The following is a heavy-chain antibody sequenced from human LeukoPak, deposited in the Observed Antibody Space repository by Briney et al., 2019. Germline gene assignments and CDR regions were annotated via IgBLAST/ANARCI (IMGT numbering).Heavy chain of an antibody. D-gene: IGHD6-13*01. CDR3: ARDRAAGGGVYFDY. V-gene: IGHV1-18*01. J-gene: IGHJ4*02. CDR2: ISAYNGNT. CDR1: GYTFTSYG. Sequence: ASVKLSCKASGYTFTSYGISWVRQAPGQGLEWMGWISAYNGNTNYAQKLQGRVTMTTVTSTSTAYMELRSLRSDDTAVYYCARDRAAGGGVYFDYWGQGTLVTVSS.